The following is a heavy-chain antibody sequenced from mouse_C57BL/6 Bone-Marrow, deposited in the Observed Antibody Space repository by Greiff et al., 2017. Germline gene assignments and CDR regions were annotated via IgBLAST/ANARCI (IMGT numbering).Heavy chain of an antibody. CDR3: ARGNYGSSSGFDY. D-gene: IGHD1-1*01. CDR1: GYSITSGYY. Sequence: EVQLQQSGPGLVKPSQSLSLTCSVTGYSITSGYYWNWIRQFPGNKLEWMGYISYDGSNNYNPSLKNRISITRDTSKNQFFLKLNSVTTEDTATYYCARGNYGSSSGFDYWGQGTTLTVSS. V-gene: IGHV3-6*01. CDR2: ISYDGSN. J-gene: IGHJ2*01.